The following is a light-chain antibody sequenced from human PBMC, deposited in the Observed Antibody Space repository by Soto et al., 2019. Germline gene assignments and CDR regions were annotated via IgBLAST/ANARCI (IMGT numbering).Light chain of an antibody. J-gene: IGLJ1*01. V-gene: IGLV1-44*01. CDR2: SNN. CDR1: SSNIGSNT. Sequence: QSVLTQPPSASGTPGQRVTISCSGSSSNIGSNTVNWYQQLPGTAPKLLIYSNNQRPSGVPDRFCGSKSGTSASLAISVLQSEYEADYYCAAWDDSLNGHVFGTGTKLTVL. CDR3: AAWDDSLNGHV.